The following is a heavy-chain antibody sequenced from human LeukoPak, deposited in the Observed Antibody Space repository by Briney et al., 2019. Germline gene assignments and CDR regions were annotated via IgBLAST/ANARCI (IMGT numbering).Heavy chain of an antibody. J-gene: IGHJ6*02. V-gene: IGHV1-2*02. CDR3: ARVYCSSTSCYGSHYYYGMDV. CDR2: INHNSGAT. D-gene: IGHD2-2*01. Sequence: QAPGEXVEGMGWINHNSGATNCSQKFQGRLTMTRDTSISPAYLELSRLISDDTAVYYCARVYCSSTSCYGSHYYYGMDVWGQGTTVTVSS.